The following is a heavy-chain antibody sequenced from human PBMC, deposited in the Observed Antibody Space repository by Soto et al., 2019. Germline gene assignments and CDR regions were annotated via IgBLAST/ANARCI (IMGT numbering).Heavy chain of an antibody. D-gene: IGHD4-17*01. CDR1: GYTFTSYD. CDR2: MNPNSGNT. J-gene: IGHJ4*02. V-gene: IGHV1-8*01. CDR3: ARSTNAYGDRH. Sequence: QVQLVQSGAEVKKPGASVKVSCKASGYTFTSYDINWVRQATGQGLEWMGWMNPNSGNTGYAQKLQGRVTMTRTTSISTASMELSSLRSEATAVYYCARSTNAYGDRHWGQGTLVTVSS.